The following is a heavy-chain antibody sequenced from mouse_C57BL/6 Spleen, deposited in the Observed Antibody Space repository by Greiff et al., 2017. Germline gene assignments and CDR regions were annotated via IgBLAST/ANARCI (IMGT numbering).Heavy chain of an antibody. CDR1: GFTFSDYG. J-gene: IGHJ2*01. D-gene: IGHD2-10*02. V-gene: IGHV5-17*01. CDR2: ISSGSSTI. Sequence: EVQGVEPGGGLVKPGGSLKLSCAASGFTFSDYGMHWVRQAPEKGLEWVAYISSGSSTIHYADTVKGRFTITRDNAKNTLFLQMTSLRSEDTAMYCGTSSMENYFDYWGQGTTLTVSS. CDR3: TSSMENYFDY.